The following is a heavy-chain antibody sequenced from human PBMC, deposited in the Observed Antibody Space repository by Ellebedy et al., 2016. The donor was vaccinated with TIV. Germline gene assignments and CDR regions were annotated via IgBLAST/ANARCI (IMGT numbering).Heavy chain of an antibody. D-gene: IGHD3-22*01. J-gene: IGHJ4*02. V-gene: IGHV3-64D*06. CDR1: GFTFSSYG. CDR3: VRHYYDSSGYYGSPYFDY. Sequence: GESLKISXAASGFTFSSYGMHWVRQAPGKGLEYVSAISSNGGSTYYADSVKGRFTISRDNSKNTLYLQMSSLRAEDTAVYYCVRHYYDSSGYYGSPYFDYWGQGTLVTVSS. CDR2: ISSNGGST.